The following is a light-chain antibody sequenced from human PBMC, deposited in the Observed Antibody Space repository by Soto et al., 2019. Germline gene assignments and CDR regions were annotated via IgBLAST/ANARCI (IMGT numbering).Light chain of an antibody. J-gene: IGLJ2*01. V-gene: IGLV2-14*01. CDR2: EVT. Sequence: QSVLTQPASVSGSPGQSITISCTGTSSDVGYYNYVSWYQHHPGKAPKLMIYEVTNRPSGVSNRFSGSKSGNTASLTISGLQAEDEADYYCSSYTTTDSLVFGGGTKLTVL. CDR1: SSDVGYYNY. CDR3: SSYTTTDSLV.